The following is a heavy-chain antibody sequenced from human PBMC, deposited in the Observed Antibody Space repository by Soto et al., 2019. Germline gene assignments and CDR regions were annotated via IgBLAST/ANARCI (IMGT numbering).Heavy chain of an antibody. CDR3: ARDSEGGSSWYVWFDP. D-gene: IGHD6-13*01. Sequence: QVQLVESGGGVVQPGRSLRLSCAASGFTFSSYAMHWVRQAPGKGLEWVADISYDGSNKYYADSVKGRFTISRDNSKNTLYLQMNSLRAEDTAVYYCARDSEGGSSWYVWFDPWGQGTLVTVSS. CDR1: GFTFSSYA. J-gene: IGHJ5*02. CDR2: ISYDGSNK. V-gene: IGHV3-30-3*01.